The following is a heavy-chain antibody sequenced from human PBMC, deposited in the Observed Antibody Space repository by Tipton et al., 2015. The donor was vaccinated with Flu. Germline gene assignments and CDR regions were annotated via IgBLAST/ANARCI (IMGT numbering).Heavy chain of an antibody. CDR3: ARRDYSNYVSDPKNWFDP. J-gene: IGHJ5*02. CDR1: GSSISNFIY. D-gene: IGHD4-11*01. Sequence: TLSLTCTVSGSSISNFIYWGWVRQPPGKGLEWIGPIYQSGSAYYNPSLKGRVSVSVDRSKNQFSLRLRAVTAADTAVYFCARRDYSNYVSDPKNWFDPWGQGTLVTVSS. V-gene: IGHV4-38-2*02. CDR2: IYQSGSA.